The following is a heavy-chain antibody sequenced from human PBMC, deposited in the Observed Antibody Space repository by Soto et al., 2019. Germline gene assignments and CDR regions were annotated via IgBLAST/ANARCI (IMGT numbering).Heavy chain of an antibody. V-gene: IGHV3-23*01. Sequence: EVQLLESGGGLVQPGGSLRLSCAASGFTFSSYAMSWVRQAPGKGLEWVSAISGSGGSTYYADSVKGRFTISRDNSKNTLYLQMNSLRAEDTAVYYCAKDRDIVVVVAAKKWFDPWGQGTQVTVSS. J-gene: IGHJ5*02. CDR1: GFTFSSYA. CDR2: ISGSGGST. CDR3: AKDRDIVVVVAAKKWFDP. D-gene: IGHD2-15*01.